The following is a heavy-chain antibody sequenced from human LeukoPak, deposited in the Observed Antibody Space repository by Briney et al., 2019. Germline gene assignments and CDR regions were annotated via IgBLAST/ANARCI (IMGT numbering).Heavy chain of an antibody. D-gene: IGHD3-22*01. CDR2: ISGSGGST. Sequence: GGSLRLSCAASGFTFSSYAMSWVRQAPGKGLEWVSAISGSGGSTYYADSVKGRFTISRDNSKNTLYLQMSSLRAEDTAVYYCAKDYYYDSSGYYWVYDYWGQGTLVTVSS. J-gene: IGHJ4*02. CDR1: GFTFSSYA. V-gene: IGHV3-23*01. CDR3: AKDYYYDSSGYYWVYDY.